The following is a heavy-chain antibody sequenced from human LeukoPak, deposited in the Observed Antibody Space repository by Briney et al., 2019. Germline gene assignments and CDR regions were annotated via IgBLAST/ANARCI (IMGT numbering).Heavy chain of an antibody. V-gene: IGHV3-7*01. J-gene: IGHJ4*02. D-gene: IGHD3-10*01. CDR3: AKVAKYYYGPETYYFFEQ. CDR1: GFTFTKFW. Sequence: GESLRLSCEASGFTFTKFWMSWVRQAPGKGLEWVANINQDGTEKYHVDSVKGRFTISRDYAKNSLYLQMNSLRVEDTAVYYCAKVAKYYYGPETYYFFEQWGQGTPVTASS. CDR2: INQDGTEK.